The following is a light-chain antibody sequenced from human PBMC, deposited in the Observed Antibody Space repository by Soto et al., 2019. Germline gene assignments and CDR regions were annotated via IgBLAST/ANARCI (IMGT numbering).Light chain of an antibody. J-gene: IGKJ4*01. Sequence: EIVMTQSPATLSVSPGERATLSCRASQGIGSTLAWYQQKPGQTPRLLIYDAYIRATGVRARFSASGSGTEFPLTINRLQSEDFAVYYCQRYNRWPLAFGGGTKVEIK. CDR1: QGIGST. CDR2: DAY. V-gene: IGKV3-15*01. CDR3: QRYNRWPLA.